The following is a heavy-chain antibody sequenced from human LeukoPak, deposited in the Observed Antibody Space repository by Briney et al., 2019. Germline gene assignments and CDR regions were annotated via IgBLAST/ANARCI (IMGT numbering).Heavy chain of an antibody. V-gene: IGHV4-59*01. D-gene: IGHD3-3*01. CDR3: ARGVQYYDFWSGYYAGYYYYYMDV. Sequence: PSETLSLTCTVSGGSISSYYWSWIRQPPGKGLEWIGYIYYSGSTNYNPSLKSRVTISVDTSKNKFSLKLSSVTAADTAVYYCARGVQYYDFWSGYYAGYYYYYMDVWGKGTTVTVSS. J-gene: IGHJ6*03. CDR1: GGSISSYY. CDR2: IYYSGST.